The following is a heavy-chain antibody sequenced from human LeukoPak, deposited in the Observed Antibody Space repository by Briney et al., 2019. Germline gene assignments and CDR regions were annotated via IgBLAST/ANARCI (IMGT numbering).Heavy chain of an antibody. CDR2: ISGDGSST. CDR3: TSGYASGSPDY. CDR1: GFTFSTYW. D-gene: IGHD3-10*01. V-gene: IGHV3-74*01. J-gene: IGHJ4*02. Sequence: SGESLKISCAASGFTFSTYWMHWVRQAPGRGLVWVSRISGDGSSTSYADSVKGRFTISRDNAKNTLFLQMNSLRVDDTAVYYCTSGYASGSPDYWGQGTLVTVSS.